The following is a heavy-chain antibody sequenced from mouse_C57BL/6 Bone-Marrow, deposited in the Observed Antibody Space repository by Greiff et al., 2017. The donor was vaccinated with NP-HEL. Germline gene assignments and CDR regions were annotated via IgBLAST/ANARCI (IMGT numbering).Heavy chain of an antibody. V-gene: IGHV3-6*01. D-gene: IGHD2-10*02. CDR1: GYSITSGYY. CDR3: ARAYGNYLDY. J-gene: IGHJ2*01. CDR2: ISYDGSN. Sequence: DVQLQESGPGLVKPSQSLSLTCSVTGYSITSGYYWNWIRRFPGNKLEWVGSISYDGSNNYSPSLKNRISITRYTSKNQFFLKLNSVTAEDTATYYCARAYGNYLDYWGQGTTLTVSS.